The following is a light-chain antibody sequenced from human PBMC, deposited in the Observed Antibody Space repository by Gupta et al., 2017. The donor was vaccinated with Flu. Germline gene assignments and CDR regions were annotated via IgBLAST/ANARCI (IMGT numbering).Light chain of an antibody. J-gene: IGLJ3*02. Sequence: SNSNIGKNFVSWYQQFPETAPKLLIYENNKRPSGVPDRFSGSKSATSATLDITGLQTGDEADYYCGTWDSSLSAGVFGGGTKLTVL. V-gene: IGLV1-51*02. CDR3: GTWDSSLSAGV. CDR2: ENN. CDR1: NSNIGKNF.